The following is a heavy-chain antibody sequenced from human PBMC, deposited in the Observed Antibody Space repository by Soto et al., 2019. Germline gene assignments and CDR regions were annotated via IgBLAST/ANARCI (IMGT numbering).Heavy chain of an antibody. CDR2: ISAYNGNT. CDR1: GYTFTSYG. V-gene: IGHV1-18*01. CDR3: AADRLEKTRSYYYYYYMDV. D-gene: IGHD6-25*01. J-gene: IGHJ6*03. Sequence: ASVKVSCKASGYTFTSYGISWVRQAPGQGLEWMGWISAYNGNTNYAQKLQGRVTMTTDTSTSTAYMELRSLRSDDTAVYYCAADRLEKTRSYYYYYYMDVWGKGTTVTVSS.